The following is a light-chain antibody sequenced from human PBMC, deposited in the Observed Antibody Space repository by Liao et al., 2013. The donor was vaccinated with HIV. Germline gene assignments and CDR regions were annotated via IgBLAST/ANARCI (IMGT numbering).Light chain of an antibody. V-gene: IGLV3-21*04. CDR2: YDI. J-gene: IGLJ2*01. CDR3: QVWDSSSDHVV. CDR1: DIGSKS. Sequence: SYELTQPPSVSVAPGKTARIPCGGNDIGSKSVHWYQQKPGQAPVLVIYYDIRRPSGIPERFSGSNSGNTATLTISRVEAGDEADYYCQVWDSSSDHVVFGGGTKLTVL.